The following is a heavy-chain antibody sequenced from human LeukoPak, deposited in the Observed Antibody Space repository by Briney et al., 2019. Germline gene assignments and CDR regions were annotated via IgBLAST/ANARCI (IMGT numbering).Heavy chain of an antibody. V-gene: IGHV3-33*06. CDR3: AKAAYCGGGSCYHFDY. Sequence: GGSLRLSCAASGFTFSSYGMHWVRQAPGKGLEWVAVIWYDGSNKYYADSVKGRFTISRDNSKNTLYLQMNSLRAEDTAVYYCAKAAYCGGGSCYHFDYWGQGTLVTVSS. D-gene: IGHD2-15*01. J-gene: IGHJ4*02. CDR1: GFTFSSYG. CDR2: IWYDGSNK.